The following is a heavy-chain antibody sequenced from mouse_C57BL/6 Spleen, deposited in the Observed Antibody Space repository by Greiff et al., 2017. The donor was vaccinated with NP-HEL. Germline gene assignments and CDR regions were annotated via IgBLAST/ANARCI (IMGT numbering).Heavy chain of an antibody. CDR2: INPYNGGT. D-gene: IGHD1-1*01. CDR1: GYTFTDYY. V-gene: IGHV1-19*01. CDR3: ARKTDYYGSHYWYFDV. J-gene: IGHJ1*03. Sequence: EVQLQQSGPVLVKPGASVKMSCKASGYTFTDYYMNWVKQSHGKSLEWIGVINPYNGGTSYNQKFKGKVTLTVDTSSSTAYMELNSLTSEDSAVYYCARKTDYYGSHYWYFDVWGTGTTVTVSS.